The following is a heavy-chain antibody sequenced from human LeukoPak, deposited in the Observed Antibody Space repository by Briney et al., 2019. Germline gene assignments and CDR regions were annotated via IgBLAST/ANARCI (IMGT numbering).Heavy chain of an antibody. J-gene: IGHJ4*02. Sequence: GGSLRLSCAASGFTVSSNYMSWVRQAPGKGLEWVSVIYSGGSTYYADSVKGRFTISRDNSKNSLYLQMNSLRAEDTAVYYCAREYCSSTSCASFGYWGQGTLVTVSS. CDR2: IYSGGST. CDR1: GFTVSSNY. D-gene: IGHD2-2*01. V-gene: IGHV3-66*01. CDR3: AREYCSSTSCASFGY.